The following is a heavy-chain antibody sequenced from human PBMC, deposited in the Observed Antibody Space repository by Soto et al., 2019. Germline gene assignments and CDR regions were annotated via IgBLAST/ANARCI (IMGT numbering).Heavy chain of an antibody. CDR2: IHSGGSRI. D-gene: IGHD4-17*01. CDR1: GVTFSTYH. Sequence: XGSLILSFAAAGVTFSTYHMNWVRQAPGRGLEWVSYIHSGGSRIYYADSVKGRFTISRDNAKNSLYLQMNSLRAEDTAVYYCARDGSTVTTNYHYAMDVWGQGTTVTVSS. J-gene: IGHJ6*02. CDR3: ARDGSTVTTNYHYAMDV. V-gene: IGHV3-48*03.